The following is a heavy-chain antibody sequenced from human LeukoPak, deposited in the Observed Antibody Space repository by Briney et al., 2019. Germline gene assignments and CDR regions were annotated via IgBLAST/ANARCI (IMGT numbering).Heavy chain of an antibody. V-gene: IGHV4-59*12. CDR3: ARKGGSYLFAY. CDR2: IFYSGST. J-gene: IGHJ4*02. CDR1: SGSISTYY. D-gene: IGHD1-26*01. Sequence: PSETLSLTCTVSSGSISTYYWSWIRQPPGKGLEWMGYIFYSGSTTYNPSLSSRLTISVDTSKNQFSLELSSVTAADTAVYYCARKGGSYLFAYWGQGTLVTVSS.